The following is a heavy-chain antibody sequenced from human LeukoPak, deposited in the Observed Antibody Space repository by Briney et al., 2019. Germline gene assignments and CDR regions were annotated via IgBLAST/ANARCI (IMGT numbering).Heavy chain of an antibody. J-gene: IGHJ4*02. Sequence: GASVKVSCKASGYTFTSYDINWVRQATGQGLEWMEWMNPNSGNTGYAQKFQGRVTMTRNTSISTAYMELSSLRSEDTAVYYCARVTTMVRDPSGGYWGQGTLVTVSS. CDR1: GYTFTSYD. D-gene: IGHD3-10*01. CDR2: MNPNSGNT. CDR3: ARVTTMVRDPSGGY. V-gene: IGHV1-8*01.